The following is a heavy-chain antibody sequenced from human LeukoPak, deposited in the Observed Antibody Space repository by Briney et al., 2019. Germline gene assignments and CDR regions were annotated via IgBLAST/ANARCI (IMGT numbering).Heavy chain of an antibody. V-gene: IGHV4-38-2*01. Sequence: PSETLSLTXAVSGYSISSGYYWGWIRQPPGKGLEWIGSIYHSGSTYYNPSLKSRVTISVDTSKNQFSLKLSSVTAADTAVYYCARVDRNYYYYYMDVWGKGTTVTVSS. CDR1: GYSISSGYY. J-gene: IGHJ6*03. CDR3: ARVDRNYYYYYMDV. CDR2: IYHSGST.